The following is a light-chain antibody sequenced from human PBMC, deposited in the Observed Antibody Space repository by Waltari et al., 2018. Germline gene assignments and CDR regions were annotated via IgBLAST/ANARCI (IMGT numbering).Light chain of an antibody. J-gene: IGKJ2*03. V-gene: IGKV3-11*01. CDR1: QSVSSY. CDR3: YQHSSGYS. CDR2: SAS. Sequence: ILTQSPATLFLSPGERATLSCRASQSVSSYLAWYQQKPGQAPRLLIHSASSRATGIPDRFSGSGSGTEFTLTISSLEPEDVGVYHCYQHSSGYSFGQGTKVEIK.